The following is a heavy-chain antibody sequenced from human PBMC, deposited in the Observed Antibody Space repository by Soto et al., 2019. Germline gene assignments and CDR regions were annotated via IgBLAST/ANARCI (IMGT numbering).Heavy chain of an antibody. V-gene: IGHV3-30-3*01. CDR3: ARAPDSSWHTKDY. D-gene: IGHD6-13*01. CDR2: ISSDGNHT. CDR1: GFTFRSYA. J-gene: IGHJ4*02. Sequence: QVQLVESGGGVVQPGRSLRLSCVASGFTFRSYAMHWVRQAPGKGLEWVATISSDGNHTYYADSVKGRFTISSDSSKNTLYLQMDSLRTEDTAVFYCARAPDSSWHTKDYWGQGTLVTVSS.